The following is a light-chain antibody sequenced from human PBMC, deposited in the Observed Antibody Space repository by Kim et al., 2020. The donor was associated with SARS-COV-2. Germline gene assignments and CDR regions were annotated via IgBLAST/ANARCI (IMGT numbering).Light chain of an antibody. J-gene: IGLJ2*01. CDR3: QSFDSTNVV. V-gene: IGLV6-57*01. CDR2: END. Sequence: NFMLTQPHSVSESPGKTVTISCTRNSGSIASNPVQWYQQRPGSSPTTVIYENDQRLSGVPDRFSGSIDSSSNSASLTISGLKTEDEADYYCQSFDSTNVVFGGGTKVTVL. CDR1: SGSIASNP.